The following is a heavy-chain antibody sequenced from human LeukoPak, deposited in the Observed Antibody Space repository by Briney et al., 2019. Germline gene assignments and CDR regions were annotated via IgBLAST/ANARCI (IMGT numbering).Heavy chain of an antibody. CDR3: SIVVQEEYCSGGGSPRWFQH. D-gene: IGHD2-15*01. CDR2: INPNSGGT. Sequence: ASVKVSCKASGYTFTGYYMHWVRQAPGQGLEWMGWINPNSGGTNYAQKFQGRVTMTRDTSISTAYMGLSRLRADDTALYYCSIVVQEEYCSGGGSPRWFQHWGQGTLVTVSS. J-gene: IGHJ1*01. V-gene: IGHV1-2*02. CDR1: GYTFTGYY.